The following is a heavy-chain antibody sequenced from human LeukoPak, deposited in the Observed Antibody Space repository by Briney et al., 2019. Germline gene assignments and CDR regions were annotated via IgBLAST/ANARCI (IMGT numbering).Heavy chain of an antibody. CDR2: IYYSGST. Sequence: SETRSLTCTVSGGSISSHYWSWIRQPPGKGLEWIGYIYYSGSTNYNPSLKSRVTISVDTSKNQFSLKLSSVTAADTAVYYCARNYYDSSGYYYYYYYMDVWGKGTTVTVSS. J-gene: IGHJ6*03. CDR1: GGSISSHY. V-gene: IGHV4-59*11. D-gene: IGHD3-22*01. CDR3: ARNYYDSSGYYYYYYYMDV.